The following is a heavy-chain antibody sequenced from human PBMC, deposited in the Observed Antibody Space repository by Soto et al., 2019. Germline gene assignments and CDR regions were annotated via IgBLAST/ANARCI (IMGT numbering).Heavy chain of an antibody. J-gene: IGHJ6*03. CDR2: ISYDGSNK. D-gene: IGHD6-13*01. Sequence: QVQLVESGGGVVQPGRSLRLSCAASGFTFSSYGMHWVRQAPGKGLEWVAVISYDGSNKYYADSVKGRFTISRDNSKNTLYLQMNSLRAEDTAVYYCAKDTSSSWYKYYYYYMDVWGKGTTVAVSS. CDR3: AKDTSSSWYKYYYYYMDV. V-gene: IGHV3-30*18. CDR1: GFTFSSYG.